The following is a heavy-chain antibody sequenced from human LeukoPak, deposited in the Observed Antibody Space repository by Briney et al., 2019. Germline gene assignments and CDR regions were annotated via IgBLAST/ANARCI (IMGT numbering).Heavy chain of an antibody. Sequence: SETLSLTCTVSGGSISSYYWSWIRQPPGKGLEWIGYIYYSGSTNYNPSLKSRVTISVDTSKNQFSLKLSSVTAADTAVYYCAGVNALIFDYWGQGTLVTVSP. J-gene: IGHJ4*02. CDR1: GGSISSYY. V-gene: IGHV4-59*01. D-gene: IGHD3-16*01. CDR3: AGVNALIFDY. CDR2: IYYSGST.